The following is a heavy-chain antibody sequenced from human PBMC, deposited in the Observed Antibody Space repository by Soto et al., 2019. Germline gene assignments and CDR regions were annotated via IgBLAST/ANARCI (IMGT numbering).Heavy chain of an antibody. CDR1: GFIFDNYA. D-gene: IGHD1-1*01. J-gene: IGHJ4*02. CDR2: ISGSGHAT. Sequence: EVKLLESGGGLVPPGASARLSCLTSGFIFDNYAMSWVRQSPGRRLEWVAAISGSGHATYYTQSVQGRFIISRDNSKNTLSLQMNSLRPEDAALYYCARAVAGQVRSAWTWLDYWGQGTLVTVSS. V-gene: IGHV3-23*01. CDR3: ARAVAGQVRSAWTWLDY.